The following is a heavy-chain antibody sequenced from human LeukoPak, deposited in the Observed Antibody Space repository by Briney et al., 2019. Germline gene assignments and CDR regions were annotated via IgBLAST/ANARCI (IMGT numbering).Heavy chain of an antibody. Sequence: ASVKVSCKASGYTFTGYYMHWVRQAPGQGLEWMGWINPNSGGTNYAQKFQGRVTMTRDTSISTACMELSRLRSDDTAVYYCARDGSASDYGDYVMGYWGQGTLVTVSS. CDR2: INPNSGGT. J-gene: IGHJ4*02. CDR3: ARDGSASDYGDYVMGY. CDR1: GYTFTGYY. D-gene: IGHD4-17*01. V-gene: IGHV1-2*02.